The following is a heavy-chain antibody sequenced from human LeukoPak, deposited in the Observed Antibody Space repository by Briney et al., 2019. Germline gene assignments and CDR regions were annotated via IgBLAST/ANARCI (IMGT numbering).Heavy chain of an antibody. V-gene: IGHV1-8*02. CDR1: GGTFSSYA. J-gene: IGHJ4*02. CDR3: ASYPNIHGPAFDY. Sequence: ASVKVSCRASGGTFSSYAISWVRQAPGQGLEWMGWMNPNSGNTGYAQKFQGRVTMTRNTSITTAYMELSSLRSEDTAVYYCASYPNIHGPAFDYWGQGTLVTVSS. CDR2: MNPNSGNT. D-gene: IGHD2/OR15-2a*01.